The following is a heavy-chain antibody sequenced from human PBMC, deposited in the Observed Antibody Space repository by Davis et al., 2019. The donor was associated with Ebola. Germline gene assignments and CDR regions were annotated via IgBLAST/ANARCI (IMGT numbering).Heavy chain of an antibody. J-gene: IGHJ4*02. CDR3: TTTTVTFDY. CDR1: GFTFSGSA. V-gene: IGHV3-73*01. CDR2: IRSKANSYAT. Sequence: GGSLRLSCAASGFTFSGSAMHWVRQASGNGLEWVGRIRSKANSYATAYAASVKGRFTTSRDDSKNTAYLQMNSLKTEDTAVYYCTTTTVTFDYWGQGTLVTVSS. D-gene: IGHD4-17*01.